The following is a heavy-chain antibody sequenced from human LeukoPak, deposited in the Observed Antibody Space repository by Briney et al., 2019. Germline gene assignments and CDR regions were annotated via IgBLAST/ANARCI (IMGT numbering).Heavy chain of an antibody. J-gene: IGHJ4*02. CDR3: ARDGRGLYCSGGSCYFADDDY. CDR1: GFTFSRYA. CDR2: ISNDGSNE. V-gene: IGHV3-30*04. Sequence: PGGSLGLSCVASGFTFSRYAMHWVRQAPGKGLEWVAVISNDGSNEYYADSVRCRFTVSRDNSKNTLYLQMNSLRTEDTAVYYCARDGRGLYCSGGSCYFADDDYWGQGTLLTVSS. D-gene: IGHD2-15*01.